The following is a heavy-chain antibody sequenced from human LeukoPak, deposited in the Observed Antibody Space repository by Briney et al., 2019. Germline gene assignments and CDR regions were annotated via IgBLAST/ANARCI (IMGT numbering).Heavy chain of an antibody. CDR2: LSMRGTT. J-gene: IGHJ4*02. Sequence: SETLSLTCTVSGASIRSSFWNWIRQPPGRGLEWIGYLSMRGTTNYNPSLKSRVTISADTSENQFSLKVSSVTAADTAVYYCTRNRGYYVNDYWGQGILDTVSS. CDR1: GASIRSSF. V-gene: IGHV4-59*01. CDR3: TRNRGYYVNDY. D-gene: IGHD1-26*01.